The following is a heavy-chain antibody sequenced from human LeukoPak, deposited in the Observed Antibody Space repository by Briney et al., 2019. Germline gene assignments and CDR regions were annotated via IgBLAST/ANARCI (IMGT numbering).Heavy chain of an antibody. CDR2: INTNTGNP. Sequence: ASVKVSCKASGYTFTAYPMNWVRQAPGQGLECLGWINTNTGNPTYAQGFTGRFVFSLDTSVSTAYLQISSLKAEDTAVYYCARELFGELFPGDFDYWGQGTLVTVSS. D-gene: IGHD3-10*02. J-gene: IGHJ4*02. V-gene: IGHV7-4-1*02. CDR3: ARELFGELFPGDFDY. CDR1: GYTFTAYP.